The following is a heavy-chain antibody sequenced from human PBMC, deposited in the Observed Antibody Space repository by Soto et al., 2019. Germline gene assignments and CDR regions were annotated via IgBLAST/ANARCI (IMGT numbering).Heavy chain of an antibody. CDR2: IYHSGNT. J-gene: IGHJ5*02. Sequence: PSETRSLTCSPCGSGLRNFFLNWIPQPPGKPLECTGHIYHSGNTDYNPSLETRVTMSRDTSMNQISLKLNSVTAADTAVYFCVSPSPPPPRVVLSHNWCVPSGPGTLVTVSS. D-gene: IGHD2-2*01. V-gene: IGHV4-59*01. CDR1: GSGLRNFF. CDR3: VSPSPPPPRVVLSHNWCVP.